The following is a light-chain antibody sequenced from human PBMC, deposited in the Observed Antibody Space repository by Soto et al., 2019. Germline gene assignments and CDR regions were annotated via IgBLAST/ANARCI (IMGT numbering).Light chain of an antibody. Sequence: EIVMTQSPATLSVSPGERVTLSCRASQFISNSFAWYQQRPGQPPRLLIYGASTRAAGISARLSGSGSGTEFTLTISRLEPEDFAVYYCQQYGSSGTFGQGTKVDIK. CDR2: GAS. CDR1: QFISNS. J-gene: IGKJ1*01. CDR3: QQYGSSGT. V-gene: IGKV3-15*01.